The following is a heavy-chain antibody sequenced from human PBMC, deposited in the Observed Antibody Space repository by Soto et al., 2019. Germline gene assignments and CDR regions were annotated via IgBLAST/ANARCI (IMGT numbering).Heavy chain of an antibody. Sequence: GSLRLSCAPSGFTFSSSGMHWVRQAPGKGLEWVAIISYDGSNKYYADSVEGRFTISRDNSKNRLFLQMNSLRPEDTAVYYCAKDNPTIAYWGQGTLVTVSS. V-gene: IGHV3-30*18. CDR3: AKDNPTIAY. CDR1: GFTFSSSG. CDR2: ISYDGSNK. J-gene: IGHJ4*02. D-gene: IGHD1-1*01.